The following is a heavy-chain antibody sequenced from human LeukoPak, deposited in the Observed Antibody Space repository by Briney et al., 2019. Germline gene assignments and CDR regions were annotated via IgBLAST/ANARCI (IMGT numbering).Heavy chain of an antibody. CDR3: ASAATDIVAAFDY. J-gene: IGHJ4*02. CDR2: INPNSGGT. V-gene: IGHV1-2*02. Sequence: GASVKVSCKASGYTFTCYYMHWVRQAPRQGLEWTGWINPNSGGTNYAQKFQGRVTMTRDTSISTAYMELSRLRSDDTAVYYCASAATDIVAAFDYWGQGTLVTVSS. D-gene: IGHD2-15*01. CDR1: GYTFTCYY.